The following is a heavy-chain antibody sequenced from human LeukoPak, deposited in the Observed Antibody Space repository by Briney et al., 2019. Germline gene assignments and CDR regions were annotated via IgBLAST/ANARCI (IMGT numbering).Heavy chain of an antibody. V-gene: IGHV3-7*01. CDR3: ARGRYCSGGGCHYFDY. J-gene: IGHJ4*02. CDR2: IKQGGREK. D-gene: IGHD2-15*01. CDR1: GLTFISYW. Sequence: PGGSLRLAWSLSGLTFISYWMSSVRQAPGKGLEWVANIKQGGREKFYVDSVRGRFTISRDNANNSLYLQMNSLRAEDTAVFYWARGRYCSGGGCHYFDYWGQETLVTVSS.